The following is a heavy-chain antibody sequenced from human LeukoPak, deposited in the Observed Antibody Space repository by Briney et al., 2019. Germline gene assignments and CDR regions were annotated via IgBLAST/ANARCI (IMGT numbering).Heavy chain of an antibody. V-gene: IGHV1-18*01. CDR2: ISTYNGNT. Sequence: ASVKVSCKASGYTFTSYDINWVRQATGQGLEWMGWISTYNGNTNYAQKIQGRVTMTTDTSTSTAYMELRSLRSDDTAVYYCARDTRIAARPVGDYWGQGTLVTVSS. D-gene: IGHD6-6*01. J-gene: IGHJ4*02. CDR1: GYTFTSYD. CDR3: ARDTRIAARPVGDY.